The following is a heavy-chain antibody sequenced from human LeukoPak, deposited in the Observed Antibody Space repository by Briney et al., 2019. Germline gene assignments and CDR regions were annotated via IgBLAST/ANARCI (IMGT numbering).Heavy chain of an antibody. CDR2: ISGSGSTI. V-gene: IGHV3-48*03. D-gene: IGHD2-2*01. CDR3: ARRNNGVVPAGIGYYFDY. J-gene: IGHJ4*02. CDR1: GFTFSSYE. Sequence: GGSLRLSCVASGFTFSSYEMDWVRQAPGKGLEWVSYISGSGSTIYYADSVKGRFTISRDNAKNSLYLQMNSLRDEDTAVYYCARRNNGVVPAGIGYYFDYWGQGTLVTVSS.